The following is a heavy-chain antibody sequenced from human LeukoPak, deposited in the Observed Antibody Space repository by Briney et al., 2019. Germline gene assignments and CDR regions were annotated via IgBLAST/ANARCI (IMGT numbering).Heavy chain of an antibody. J-gene: IGHJ3*02. V-gene: IGHV3-74*01. D-gene: IGHD7-27*01. CDR2: INSDGSST. CDR3: ARDGDRRFDAFDI. CDR1: GFTFSSYW. Sequence: GGSLRLSGAASGFTFSSYWMHWVRQAPGKGLVWVSRINSDGSSTSYADSVKGRFTISRDNAKNTLYLQMNSLRAEDTAVYYCARDGDRRFDAFDIWGQGTMVTVSS.